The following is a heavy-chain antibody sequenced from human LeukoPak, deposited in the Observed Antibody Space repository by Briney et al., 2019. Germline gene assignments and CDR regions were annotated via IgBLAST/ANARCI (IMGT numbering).Heavy chain of an antibody. V-gene: IGHV3-23*01. CDR3: ARLGSSAMVTFNY. Sequence: GGSLRLSCAASGFTFSSYAMSWVRQAPGKGLEWVSAISGSGGSTYYADSVKGRFTISRDNSKNTLYLQMNSLRAEDTAVYYCARLGSSAMVTFNYWGQGTLVTVSS. CDR1: GFTFSSYA. CDR2: ISGSGGST. D-gene: IGHD5-18*01. J-gene: IGHJ4*02.